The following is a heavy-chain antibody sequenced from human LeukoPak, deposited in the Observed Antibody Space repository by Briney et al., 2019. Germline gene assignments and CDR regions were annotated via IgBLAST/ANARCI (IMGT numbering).Heavy chain of an antibody. D-gene: IGHD2-15*01. J-gene: IGHJ4*02. Sequence: ASVKVSCKASGYTFTSYAMNWVRQAPGQGLEWMGWINTNTGNPTYAQGFTGRFVFSLGTSVSTAYLQISSLKAEDTAVYYCAREGGGYCSGGSCYDPPNFDYWGQGTLVTVSS. CDR1: GYTFTSYA. CDR3: AREGGGYCSGGSCYDPPNFDY. V-gene: IGHV7-4-1*02. CDR2: INTNTGNP.